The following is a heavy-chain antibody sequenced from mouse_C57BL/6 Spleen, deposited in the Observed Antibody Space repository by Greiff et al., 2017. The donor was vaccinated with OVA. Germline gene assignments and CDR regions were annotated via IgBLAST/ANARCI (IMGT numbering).Heavy chain of an antibody. CDR1: GFTFSDYG. D-gene: IGHD1-1*01. V-gene: IGHV5-17*01. Sequence: EVQLVEPGGGLVKPGGSLKLSCAASGFTFSDYGMHWVRQAPEKGLEWVAYISSGSSTIYYAEKVKGRSIISIDKAKNTLVLQMTSLSSEDTAGYYCARTYCNGYAMDYWGQGTSVTVSS. J-gene: IGHJ4*01. CDR3: ARTYCNGYAMDY. CDR2: ISSGSSTI.